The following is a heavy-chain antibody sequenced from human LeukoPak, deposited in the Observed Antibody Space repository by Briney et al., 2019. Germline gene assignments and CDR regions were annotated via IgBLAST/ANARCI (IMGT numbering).Heavy chain of an antibody. D-gene: IGHD5-18*01. V-gene: IGHV4-59*08. J-gene: IGHJ4*02. CDR2: IYYSGST. CDR3: ARRRVDTAMGIDY. CDR1: GGSISSDY. Sequence: SETLSLTCTVSGGSISSDYWSWIRQPPGKGLEWIGYIYYSGSTNYNPSLKSRVTISVDTSKNQFSLKLSSVTAADTAVYHCARRRVDTAMGIDYWGQGTLVTVSS.